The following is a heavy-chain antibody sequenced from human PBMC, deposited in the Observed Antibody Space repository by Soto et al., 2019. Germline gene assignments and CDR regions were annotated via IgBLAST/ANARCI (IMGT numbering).Heavy chain of an antibody. V-gene: IGHV1-69*02. Sequence: SVKASGTASGGTFSSNTISCVRQAPGQGLEWMGRIIPILGIANYAQKFQGRVTITADKSTSTAYMELSSLRSEDTAVYYCARCPSPYYYYYYMDVWGKGTKVTVSS. CDR1: GGTFSSNT. J-gene: IGHJ6*03. CDR2: IIPILGIA. CDR3: ARCPSPYYYYYYMDV.